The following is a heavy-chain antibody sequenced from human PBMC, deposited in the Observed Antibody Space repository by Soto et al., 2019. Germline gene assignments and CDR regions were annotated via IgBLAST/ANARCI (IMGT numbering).Heavy chain of an antibody. Sequence: ASVKVSCKASGHTFTSYYMHWVRQAPGQGLEWMGIINPSGGSTSYAQKFQGRVTMTRDTSTSTVYMELSSVTAADTAVYYCARSYGHLDPWGQGTLVTVSS. CDR1: GHTFTSYY. CDR2: INPSGGST. J-gene: IGHJ5*02. D-gene: IGHD5-18*01. V-gene: IGHV1-46*01. CDR3: ARSYGHLDP.